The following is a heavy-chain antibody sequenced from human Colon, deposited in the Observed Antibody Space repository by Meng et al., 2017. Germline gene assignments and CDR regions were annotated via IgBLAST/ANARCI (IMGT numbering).Heavy chain of an antibody. CDR1: GGSLISSHW. Sequence: QLQLQEWGPGLVTPSGTLSLTCVVSGGSLISSHWWTWVRQAPGKVLEWIGEIYRSGSTNYNPSLKSRVTISIDTSKNEFSLKLTSVTAADTALYYCARRVQYSSGYYYFDFWGQGTLVTVSS. V-gene: IGHV4-4*02. D-gene: IGHD3-22*01. J-gene: IGHJ4*02. CDR3: ARRVQYSSGYYYFDF. CDR2: IYRSGST.